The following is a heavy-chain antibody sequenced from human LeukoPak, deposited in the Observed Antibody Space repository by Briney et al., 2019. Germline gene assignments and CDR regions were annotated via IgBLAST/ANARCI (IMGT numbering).Heavy chain of an antibody. J-gene: IGHJ5*02. CDR2: INHSGST. D-gene: IGHD3-10*01. CDR1: GGSFSYYY. Sequence: SETLSLTCAVYGGSFSYYYWNWIRQPPGKGLEWIGEINHSGSTNYNPSLKSRVTISVDTSKNQFSLKLSSVTAADTAVYYCARRGLGPTMVRGVINPTVRNWFDPWGQGTLVTVSS. CDR3: ARRGLGPTMVRGVINPTVRNWFDP. V-gene: IGHV4-34*01.